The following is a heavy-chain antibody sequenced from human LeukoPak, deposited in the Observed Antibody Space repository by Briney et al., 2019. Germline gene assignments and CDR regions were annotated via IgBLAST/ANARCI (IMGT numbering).Heavy chain of an antibody. V-gene: IGHV1-18*01. Sequence: GASVKVSCKASGYTFTSYGISWVRQAPGQGLEGMGWISAYNGNTNYAQKLQGRATMTTDTSTSTAYMELRSLRSDDTAVYYCARDCDGYYDSSAQDYWGQGTLVTVSS. CDR1: GYTFTSYG. CDR2: ISAYNGNT. D-gene: IGHD3-22*01. CDR3: ARDCDGYYDSSAQDY. J-gene: IGHJ4*02.